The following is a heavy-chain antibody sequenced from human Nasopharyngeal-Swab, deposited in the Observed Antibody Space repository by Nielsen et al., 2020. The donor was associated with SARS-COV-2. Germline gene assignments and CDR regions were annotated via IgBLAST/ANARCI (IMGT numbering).Heavy chain of an antibody. D-gene: IGHD2-15*01. CDR1: GGSISSYY. Sequence: SDTLSLTCTVSGGSISSYYWSWIRQPPGKGLEWIGYIYYSGSTNYNPSLKSRVTISVDTSKNQFSLKLSSVTAADTAVYYCASLLRSYCSGGSCYPNGMDVWGQGTTVTVSS. J-gene: IGHJ6*02. CDR3: ASLLRSYCSGGSCYPNGMDV. CDR2: IYYSGST. V-gene: IGHV4-59*01.